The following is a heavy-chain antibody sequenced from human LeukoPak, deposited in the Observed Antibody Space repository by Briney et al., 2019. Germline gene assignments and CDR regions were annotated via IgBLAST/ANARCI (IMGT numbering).Heavy chain of an antibody. Sequence: SETLSLTCTVSGYSISSGYYWGWIRQPPGKGLEWIGSINHSGSTYYNPSLKSRVTISVDTSKNQFSLKLSSVTAADTAMYFCARARGDYGDHYPGWYFDLWGRGTLVIVSS. CDR2: INHSGST. D-gene: IGHD4-17*01. CDR3: ARARGDYGDHYPGWYFDL. CDR1: GYSISSGYY. J-gene: IGHJ2*01. V-gene: IGHV4-38-2*02.